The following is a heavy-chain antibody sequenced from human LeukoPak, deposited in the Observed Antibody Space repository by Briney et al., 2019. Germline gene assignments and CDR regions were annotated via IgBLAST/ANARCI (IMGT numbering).Heavy chain of an antibody. CDR2: IKSKIDGGTR. J-gene: IGHJ6*04. CDR3: AELGITMIGGV. Sequence: PGGSLRLSCAASGFTFSNAWMNWVRQAPGKGLEWVGRIKSKIDGGTRDYVAPVKGRFTISRDDSKNTLYLQMNSLKTEDTAVYYCAELGITMIGGVWGKGTTVIISS. V-gene: IGHV3-15*01. CDR1: GFTFSNAW. D-gene: IGHD3-10*02.